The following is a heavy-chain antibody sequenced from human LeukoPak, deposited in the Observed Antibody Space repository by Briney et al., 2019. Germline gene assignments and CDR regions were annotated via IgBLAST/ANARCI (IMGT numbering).Heavy chain of an antibody. CDR3: AKLGGYYDNSASRYFDY. V-gene: IGHV3-23*01. J-gene: IGHJ4*02. CDR2: IGLRSGST. Sequence: GGSLRLSCAASGFTFSSYAMTWVRQAPGKGLEWVSAIGLRSGSTYYADSVKGRFTISRDNSKNTVYLQMNSLRADDTAVYYCAKLGGYYDNSASRYFDYWGQGTLVTVSS. CDR1: GFTFSSYA. D-gene: IGHD3-22*01.